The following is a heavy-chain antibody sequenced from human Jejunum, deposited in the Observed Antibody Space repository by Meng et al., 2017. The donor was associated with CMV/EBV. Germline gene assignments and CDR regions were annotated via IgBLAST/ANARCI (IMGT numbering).Heavy chain of an antibody. D-gene: IGHD3-3*01. CDR2: IHDTGST. CDR1: GGSIGSGDYY. J-gene: IGHJ4*02. CDR3: ARGSIFVSFDS. Sequence: QVRLQESGPGLVKPSKPLSLTCPVSGGSIGSGDYYWSWIRQPPGKGLEWIGYIHDTGSTYYNPSLKSRVDISLGTSRNHFSLTLSSVTAEDTAVYFCARGSIFVSFDSWGQGTLVTVSS. V-gene: IGHV4-30-4*08.